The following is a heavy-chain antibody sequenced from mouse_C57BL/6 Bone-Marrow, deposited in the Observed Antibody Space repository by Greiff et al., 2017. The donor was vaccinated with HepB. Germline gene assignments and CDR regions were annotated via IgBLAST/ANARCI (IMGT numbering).Heavy chain of an antibody. Sequence: VQLQQSGAELARPGASVKLSCKASGYTFTSYGISWVKQRTGQGLEWIGEIYPRSGNTYYNEKFKGKATLTADKSSSTAYMELRSLTSEDSAVYFWARSGVGRGGNYWGQGTTLTVSS. D-gene: IGHD1-1*01. CDR1: GYTFTSYG. V-gene: IGHV1-81*01. CDR2: IYPRSGNT. CDR3: ARSGVGRGGNY. J-gene: IGHJ2*01.